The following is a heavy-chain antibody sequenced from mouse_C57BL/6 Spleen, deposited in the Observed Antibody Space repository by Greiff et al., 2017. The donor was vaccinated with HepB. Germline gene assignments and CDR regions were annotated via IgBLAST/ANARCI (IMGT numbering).Heavy chain of an antibody. V-gene: IGHV14-3*01. D-gene: IGHD1-1*01. Sequence: EVQRVESVAELVRPGASVKLSCTASGFNIKNTYMHWVKQRPEQGLEWIGRIDPANGNTKYAPKFQGKATITADTSSNTAYLQLSSLTSEDTAIYYCARREYYGSSYAMDYWGQGTSVTVSS. CDR3: ARREYYGSSYAMDY. CDR2: IDPANGNT. CDR1: GFNIKNTY. J-gene: IGHJ4*01.